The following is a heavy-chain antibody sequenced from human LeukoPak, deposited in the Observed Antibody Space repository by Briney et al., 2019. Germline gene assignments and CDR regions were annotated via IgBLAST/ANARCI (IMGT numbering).Heavy chain of an antibody. V-gene: IGHV4-30-2*01. J-gene: IGHJ4*02. CDR3: ARGVDCRGGSCFRIVGIDY. Sequence: SETLSLTCAVSGGSISSGGYSWSWIRQPPGKGLEWIGYIYHSGSTYYNPSLKSRVTISVDRSKNQFSLKLSSVTAADTAVYYCARGVDCRGGSCFRIVGIDYWGQGTLVTVSS. CDR1: GGSISSGGYS. D-gene: IGHD2-15*01. CDR2: IYHSGST.